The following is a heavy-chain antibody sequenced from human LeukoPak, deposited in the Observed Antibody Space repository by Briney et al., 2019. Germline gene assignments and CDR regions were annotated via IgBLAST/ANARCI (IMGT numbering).Heavy chain of an antibody. CDR3: ARPSSGWSIYDY. CDR1: GYSFTSYW. V-gene: IGHV5-51*01. Sequence: GESLKISCKGSGYSFTSYWTGWVRQMPGKGLEWMGLIYPGDSDTRYSPSFQGQVTISADRSIATAYLQWSSLKASDTAMYYCARPSSGWSIYDYWGQGTLVTVSS. J-gene: IGHJ4*02. D-gene: IGHD6-19*01. CDR2: IYPGDSDT.